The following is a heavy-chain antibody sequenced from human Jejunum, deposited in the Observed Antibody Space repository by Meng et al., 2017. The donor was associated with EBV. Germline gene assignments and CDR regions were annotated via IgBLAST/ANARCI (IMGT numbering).Heavy chain of an antibody. CDR3: AKDRNYYIDY. V-gene: IGHV3-74*01. CDR1: GYTFSNYW. Sequence: LGESGGGLVQPGGSLRLSCVGSGYTFSNYWMHWVRQTPGKGLVWVSRINEDGAHTDYADSVKGRFTISRDNAKNTLTLQMNSLRVEDTAVYYCAKDRNYYIDYWGQGTLVTVSS. CDR2: INEDGAHT. J-gene: IGHJ4*02.